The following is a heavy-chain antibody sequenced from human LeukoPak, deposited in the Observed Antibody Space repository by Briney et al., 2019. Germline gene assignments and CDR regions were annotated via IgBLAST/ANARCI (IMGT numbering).Heavy chain of an antibody. D-gene: IGHD2-15*01. CDR1: GYTFTSYY. J-gene: IGHJ3*02. CDR3: LVLGYCSGGSCPPNAFDI. V-gene: IGHV1-46*01. Sequence: ASVKVSCKASGYTFTSYYMHWVRQAPGQGLEWMGIINPSGGSTSYAQKFQGRVTMTRDTSTSTVYMELSSLRSEDTDVYYCLVLGYCSGGSCPPNAFDIWGQGTMVTVSS. CDR2: INPSGGST.